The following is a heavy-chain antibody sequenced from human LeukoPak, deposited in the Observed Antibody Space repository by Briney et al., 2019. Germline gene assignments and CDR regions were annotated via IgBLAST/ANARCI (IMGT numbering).Heavy chain of an antibody. V-gene: IGHV4-59*01. CDR1: GGSISSYY. CDR2: IYYSGTT. CDR3: ARSYDYSGYYFDY. Sequence: SETLSLTCTVSGGSISSYYWRWLRQPTGKGLEGFQSIYYSGTTNYHPSLKGRFPISVDPSNNQFSLKLSSVTAADTAVYYCARSYDYSGYYFDYWGQGTLVTVSS. J-gene: IGHJ4*02. D-gene: IGHD3-22*01.